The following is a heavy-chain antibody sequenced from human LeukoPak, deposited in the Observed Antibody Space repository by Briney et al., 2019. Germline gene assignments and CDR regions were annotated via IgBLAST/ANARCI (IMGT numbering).Heavy chain of an antibody. Sequence: SETLSLTCNVSGGPINFYWSWIRQSPGKGLEWIGCVHQNGSASYKSSLQRRVTMSVDTSKRQVSLMLNSVTAADTAVYYCARDVRRGLRFNNIYPYFGMDVWGKGTTVIVSA. J-gene: IGHJ6*04. CDR1: GGPINFY. CDR3: ARDVRRGLRFNNIYPYFGMDV. D-gene: IGHD3-3*01. CDR2: VHQNGSA. V-gene: IGHV4-59*01.